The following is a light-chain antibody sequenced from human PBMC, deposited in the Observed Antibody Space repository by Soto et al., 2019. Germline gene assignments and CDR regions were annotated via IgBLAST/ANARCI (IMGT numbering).Light chain of an antibody. J-gene: IGKJ3*01. V-gene: IGKV1-5*03. CDR3: QHYNTYSGT. CDR1: QSINTW. Sequence: DIQMTQSPSTLSASVGDRVTITCRASQSINTWLAWYQQKPGKAPKLLIYRAYTLESGVPSRFSGSGSGTEFTLTITSLQPDDFSTYYCQHYNTYSGTFGPGTKVDI. CDR2: RAY.